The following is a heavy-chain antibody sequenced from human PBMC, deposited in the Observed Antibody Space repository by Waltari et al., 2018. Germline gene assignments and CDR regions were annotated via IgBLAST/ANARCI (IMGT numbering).Heavy chain of an antibody. CDR3: ASLRGYSFGTDGGEAFDI. CDR1: GFTFRTYA. Sequence: VQLVQSGGGVVQPGRSLRLSCAASGFTFRTYAIHWVHQAPGKGLEWVAVITYDGKKTYYADSMKGRLTISRDNSKDRLYLQLNSLRRDDSGVYYCASLRGYSFGTDGGEAFDIWGQGTMVTVSS. J-gene: IGHJ3*02. D-gene: IGHD5-18*01. CDR2: ITYDGKKT. V-gene: IGHV3-30*13.